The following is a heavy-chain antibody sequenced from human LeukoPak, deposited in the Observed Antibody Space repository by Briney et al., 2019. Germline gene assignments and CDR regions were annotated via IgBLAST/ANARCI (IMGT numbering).Heavy chain of an antibody. V-gene: IGHV1-8*03. CDR2: MNPNSGAT. CDR3: ALKTSTWAYDTWLDP. Sequence: ASVNVSCKDTGYTSTNYGHNSGRQATGQGLEWMGWMNPNSGATGYAQNFQGRVTITRNTSITTAYMELSSRRSEDTAVYYCALKTSTWAYDTWLDPWGAGTLLTVSS. CDR1: GYTSTNYG. D-gene: IGHD4-17*01. J-gene: IGHJ5*01.